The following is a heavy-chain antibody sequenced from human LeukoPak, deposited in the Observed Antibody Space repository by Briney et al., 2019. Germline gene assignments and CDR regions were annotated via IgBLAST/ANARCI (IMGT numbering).Heavy chain of an antibody. Sequence: PGGSLRFSCAASGFTFSSYWMGWVRQAPGKGLEWVANIKQDGSEKYYVDSVKGRFTISRDNAKNSLYLQMNSLRAEDTAVYYCARDLGHTYYYDSSGNESVDAFDIWGQGTMVTVSS. CDR1: GFTFSSYW. J-gene: IGHJ3*02. V-gene: IGHV3-7*01. CDR3: ARDLGHTYYYDSSGNESVDAFDI. D-gene: IGHD3-22*01. CDR2: IKQDGSEK.